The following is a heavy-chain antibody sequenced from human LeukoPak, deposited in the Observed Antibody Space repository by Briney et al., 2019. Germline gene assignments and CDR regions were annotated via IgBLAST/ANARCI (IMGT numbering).Heavy chain of an antibody. D-gene: IGHD3-10*01. CDR2: INPNSGGT. J-gene: IGHJ6*03. Sequence: ASVKVSCKASGYTFTGYYMHWVRQAPGQGLEWMGWINPNSGGTNYAQKFQGRVTMTRDTSISTAYMELSRLRSDDTAVYYCARDPGIMVRGSRRGYDGNYYYMDVWGKGTTVTISS. CDR1: GYTFTGYY. CDR3: ARDPGIMVRGSRRGYDGNYYYMDV. V-gene: IGHV1-2*02.